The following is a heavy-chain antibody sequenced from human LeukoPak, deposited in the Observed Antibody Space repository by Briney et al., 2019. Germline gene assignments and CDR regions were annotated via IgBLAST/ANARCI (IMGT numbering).Heavy chain of an antibody. CDR2: ISHDVSNK. D-gene: IGHD3-9*01. CDR1: GFTFSSYA. J-gene: IGHJ5*01. CDR3: ARAGDVLRYVDWFLS. Sequence: GGTLRLSCSASGFTFSSYAMHRVRQAPGKGLEGVAVISHDVSNKYYADSVKGRFTISRDNSKNTLYLQMNSLSAEDTAVYYCARAGDVLRYVDWFLSWGQGTLVTVSS. V-gene: IGHV3-30*04.